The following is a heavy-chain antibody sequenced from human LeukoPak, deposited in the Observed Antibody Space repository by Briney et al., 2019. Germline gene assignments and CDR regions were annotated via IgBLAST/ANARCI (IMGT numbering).Heavy chain of an antibody. CDR1: GDSLSTYY. Sequence: PSETLSLTCTVSGDSLSTYYWSWIRQPPGKGLEWIGYINYSGSTNYNPSLKSRVTISVDTSKNQFSLKLSSVTAADTAVYFCARDPLSTNDFDIWGQGTMVTVSS. D-gene: IGHD1-1*01. CDR3: ARDPLSTNDFDI. V-gene: IGHV4-59*01. CDR2: INYSGST. J-gene: IGHJ3*02.